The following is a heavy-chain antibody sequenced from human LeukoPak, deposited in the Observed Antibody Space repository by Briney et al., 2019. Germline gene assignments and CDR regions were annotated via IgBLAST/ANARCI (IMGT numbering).Heavy chain of an antibody. CDR2: ITISGHTK. J-gene: IGHJ5*02. CDR3: ARGDPHADL. Sequence: GGSLRLSCATSGFTFSRFSFRWVRQAPGKGLEWIAHITISGHTKNYADSVKGRFTISRDNARTSLSLHMNSLRVEDTGLYYCARGDPHADLWGQGTLVAVSS. V-gene: IGHV3-48*04. CDR1: GFTFSRFS.